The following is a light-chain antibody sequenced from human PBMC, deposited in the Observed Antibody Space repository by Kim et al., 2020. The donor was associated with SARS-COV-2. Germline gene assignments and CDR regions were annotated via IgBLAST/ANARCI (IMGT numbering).Light chain of an antibody. V-gene: IGLV1-36*01. CDR1: SSNIENNA. J-gene: IGLJ3*02. CDR3: AAWDDSLNGPV. CDR2: YDD. Sequence: RQRGTIACSGSSSNIENNAVNWYQQLPGKAPKLLIYYDDLLPSGVSDRFSGSKSGTSASLAISGLQSEDEADYYCAAWDDSLNGPVFGGGTQLTVL.